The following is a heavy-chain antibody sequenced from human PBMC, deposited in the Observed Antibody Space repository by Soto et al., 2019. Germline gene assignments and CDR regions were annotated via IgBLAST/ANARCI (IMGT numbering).Heavy chain of an antibody. CDR1: GFTFSSYA. Sequence: GGSLRLSCAASGFTFSSYAMHWVRQAPGKGLEYVSAISSNGGSTYYANSVKGRFTISRDNSKNTLYLQMGSLRAEDMAVYYCATGNYGDRPFDYWGQGTLVTVSS. CDR3: ATGNYGDRPFDY. V-gene: IGHV3-64*01. CDR2: ISSNGGST. D-gene: IGHD4-17*01. J-gene: IGHJ4*02.